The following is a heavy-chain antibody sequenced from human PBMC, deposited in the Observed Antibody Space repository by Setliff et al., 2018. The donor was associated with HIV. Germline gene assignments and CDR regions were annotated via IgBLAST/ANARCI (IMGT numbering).Heavy chain of an antibody. Sequence: ASVKVSCKASVHTFASYGIGWLRQAPGQGLEWLGWISAYNVNAPNAQKSQGRVTMTIDIPTTTAYLEMRSLRFDDTAVYYCATARPGARFDVWGQGTLVTVSS. V-gene: IGHV1-18*01. D-gene: IGHD6-6*01. CDR1: VHTFASYG. J-gene: IGHJ4*02. CDR3: ATARPGARFDV. CDR2: ISAYNVNA.